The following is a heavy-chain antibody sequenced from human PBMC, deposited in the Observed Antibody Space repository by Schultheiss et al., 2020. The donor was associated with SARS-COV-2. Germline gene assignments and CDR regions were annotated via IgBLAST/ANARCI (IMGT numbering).Heavy chain of an antibody. Sequence: SETLSLTCTVSGGSISSSSYYWGWIRQPPGKGLEWIGYIYYSGSTNYNPSLKSRVTISVDTSKNQFSLKLSSVTAADTAVYYCARRVTTYVLNWYFDLWGRGTLVTVSS. V-gene: IGHV4-61*05. CDR2: IYYSGST. J-gene: IGHJ2*01. CDR1: GGSISSSSYY. D-gene: IGHD4-11*01. CDR3: ARRVTTYVLNWYFDL.